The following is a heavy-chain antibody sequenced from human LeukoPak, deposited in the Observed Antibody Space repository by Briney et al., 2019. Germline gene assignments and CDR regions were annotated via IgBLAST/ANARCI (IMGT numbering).Heavy chain of an antibody. CDR1: GGTFSSYA. CDR3: ARGRAPYDAFDI. CDR2: IIPIFGTA. V-gene: IGHV1-69*05. J-gene: IGHJ3*02. Sequence: SVKVSCKAYGGTFSSYAISWVRQAPGQGLEWMGGIIPIFGTANYAQKFQGRVTITTDESTSTAYMELSSLRSEDTAVYYCARGRAPYDAFDIWGQGTMVTVSS.